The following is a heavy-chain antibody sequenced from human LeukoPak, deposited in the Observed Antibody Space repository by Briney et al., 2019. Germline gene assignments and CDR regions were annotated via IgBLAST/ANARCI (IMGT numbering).Heavy chain of an antibody. CDR1: GFTFSDYY. Sequence: SGGSLRLSCAASGFTFSDYYMSWIRQAPGKGLEWVSYISSSGSTIYYADSVKGRFTISRDNAKNSLYLQMNSLRAEDTAVYYCASQLRYFDWSPNWFDPWGQGTLVTVSS. CDR3: ASQLRYFDWSPNWFDP. V-gene: IGHV3-11*04. J-gene: IGHJ5*02. CDR2: ISSSGSTI. D-gene: IGHD3-9*01.